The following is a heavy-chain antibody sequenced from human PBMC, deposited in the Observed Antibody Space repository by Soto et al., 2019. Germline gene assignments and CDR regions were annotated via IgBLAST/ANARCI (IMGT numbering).Heavy chain of an antibody. Sequence: GESVKISCKGSGYSFTSYWIGWVRQMPGKGLEWMGIIYPGDSDTRYSPSFQGQVTISADKSISIAYLQWSSLKASDTAMYYCARNGYCSGGSSYSYYSYGMDVWGQGTTVTVSS. D-gene: IGHD2-15*01. J-gene: IGHJ6*02. CDR2: IYPGDSDT. V-gene: IGHV5-51*01. CDR3: ARNGYCSGGSSYSYYSYGMDV. CDR1: GYSFTSYW.